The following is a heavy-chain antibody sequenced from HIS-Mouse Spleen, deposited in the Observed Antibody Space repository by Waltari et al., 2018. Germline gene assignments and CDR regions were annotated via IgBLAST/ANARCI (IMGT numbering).Heavy chain of an antibody. CDR3: ARGSGRWELLLPNWFDP. J-gene: IGHJ5*02. CDR1: GYTFTGYY. Sequence: QVQLVQSGAEVKKPGASVKVSCKASGYTFTGYYMHWVRQAPGQGFEWMGWVNPNRGGTNYEQKFQGRVTRTRDTSISTAYMELSRLRSDDTAVYYCARGSGRWELLLPNWFDPWGQGTLVTVSS. CDR2: VNPNRGGT. V-gene: IGHV1-2*02. D-gene: IGHD1-26*01.